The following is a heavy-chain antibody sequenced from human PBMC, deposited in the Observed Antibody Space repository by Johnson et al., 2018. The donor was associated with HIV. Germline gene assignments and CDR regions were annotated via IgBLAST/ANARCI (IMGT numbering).Heavy chain of an antibody. Sequence: EKLVESGGGVVQPGRSLRLSCAASGFTFDDHGMSWVRQGSGKGLEWVSGINWNGGRTGYADSVTGRFTISRDNSKNTLYLQMNSLRAEDTAVYYCAKRNYGSGGNAFDIWGQGTMVTVSS. D-gene: IGHD3-10*01. CDR3: AKRNYGSGGNAFDI. CDR2: INWNGGRT. CDR1: GFTFDDHG. J-gene: IGHJ3*02. V-gene: IGHV3-20*04.